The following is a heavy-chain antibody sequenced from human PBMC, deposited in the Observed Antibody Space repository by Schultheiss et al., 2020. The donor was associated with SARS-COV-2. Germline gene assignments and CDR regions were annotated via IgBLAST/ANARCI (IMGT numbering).Heavy chain of an antibody. D-gene: IGHD4-23*01. CDR1: GFSLSTNGVG. CDR2: IYWNDDK. J-gene: IGHJ4*02. Sequence: SGPTLVKPTRTLTLTCTFSGFSLSTNGVGVGWIRQPPGKALEWLALIYWNDDKRYSTSLKTRLTISKDTSKNQVVLTMTNMDPVDTATYYCARMVPDYGGNWAFDYWGQGTLVTVSS. V-gene: IGHV2-5*01. CDR3: ARMVPDYGGNWAFDY.